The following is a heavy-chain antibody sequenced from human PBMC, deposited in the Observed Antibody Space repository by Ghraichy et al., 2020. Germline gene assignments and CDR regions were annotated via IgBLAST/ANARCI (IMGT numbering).Heavy chain of an antibody. CDR3: ARVHSGRYPWAFDI. D-gene: IGHD1-26*01. CDR1: GFTVSTNY. Sequence: GGSLRLSCAASGFTVSTNYMSWVRQAPGEGLEWVSVINSGGYAYFADSVEGRFTISRDNSKNTLSLQMNSLRAEDTAVYYCARVHSGRYPWAFDIWGQGTMVTVSS. J-gene: IGHJ3*02. CDR2: INSGGYA. V-gene: IGHV3-53*01.